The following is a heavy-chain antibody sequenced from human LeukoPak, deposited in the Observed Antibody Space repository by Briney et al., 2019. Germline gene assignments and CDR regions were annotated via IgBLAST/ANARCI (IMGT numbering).Heavy chain of an antibody. Sequence: GGSLRLSCAASGFTFDDYAMHWVRQAPGKGLEWVSGISWNSGSIGYADSVKGRFTISRDNAKNSLYLQMNGLRAEDTALYYCAKDSVGATDWGQGTLVTVSS. J-gene: IGHJ4*02. V-gene: IGHV3-9*01. CDR3: AKDSVGATD. CDR2: ISWNSGSI. CDR1: GFTFDDYA. D-gene: IGHD1-26*01.